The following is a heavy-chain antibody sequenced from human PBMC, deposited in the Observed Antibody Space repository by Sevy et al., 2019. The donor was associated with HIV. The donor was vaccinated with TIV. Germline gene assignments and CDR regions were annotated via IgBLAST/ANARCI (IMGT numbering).Heavy chain of an antibody. J-gene: IGHJ5*02. V-gene: IGHV1-2*02. CDR2: INPNSGGT. Sequence: ASVKVSCKASGYTFTGYYMHWVRQAPGQGLEWMGWINPNSGGTNYAQKFQGRVTMTRDTSISTAYMELSRLRSDDTAVYYCARGGEYSGYDSGWFDPWGQGTLVTVSS. CDR3: ARGGEYSGYDSGWFDP. CDR1: GYTFTGYY. D-gene: IGHD5-12*01.